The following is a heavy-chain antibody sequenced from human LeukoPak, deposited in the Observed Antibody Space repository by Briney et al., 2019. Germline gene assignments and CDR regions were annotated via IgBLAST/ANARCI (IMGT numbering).Heavy chain of an antibody. CDR2: ISSSGSTI. CDR1: GFAFSTYN. CDR3: ARVGYYYDSSGYYQGIGAFDI. J-gene: IGHJ3*02. Sequence: GGSLRLSCAASGFAFSTYNMNWIRQAPGKGLEWVSYISSSGSTIYYADSVKGRFTISRDNAKNSLYLQMNSLRAEDTAVYYCARVGYYYDSSGYYQGIGAFDIWGQGTMVTVSS. D-gene: IGHD3-22*01. V-gene: IGHV3-48*04.